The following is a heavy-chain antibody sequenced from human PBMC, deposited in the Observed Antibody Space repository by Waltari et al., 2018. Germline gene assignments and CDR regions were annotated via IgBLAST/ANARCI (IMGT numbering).Heavy chain of an antibody. D-gene: IGHD3-10*01. CDR3: ARDYYGSGTPPDY. Sequence: EVQLVESGGGLVQPGGSLRLSCAASGFTFSSYEMHWVRQAPGKGLEWVSYISSSGSTIYYADSVKGRFTISRDNAKNSLYLQMNSLRAEDTAVYYCARDYYGSGTPPDYWGQGTLVTVSS. J-gene: IGHJ4*02. CDR1: GFTFSSYE. CDR2: ISSSGSTI. V-gene: IGHV3-48*03.